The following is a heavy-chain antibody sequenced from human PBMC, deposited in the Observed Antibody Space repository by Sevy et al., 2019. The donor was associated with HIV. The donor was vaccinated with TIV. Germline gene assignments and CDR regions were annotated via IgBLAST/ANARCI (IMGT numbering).Heavy chain of an antibody. CDR1: GFAVSSKY. CDR3: VRATGYSSGGFDY. Sequence: GGSLRLSCAASGFAVSSKYMSWVRQAPGKGLEWVSVFYTGGSTYYVDSVRGRFTISRDNSKNMLYLQMNGLRADDTAVYYCVRATGYSSGGFDYWGQGTLVTVSS. J-gene: IGHJ4*02. CDR2: FYTGGST. V-gene: IGHV3-53*01. D-gene: IGHD6-19*01.